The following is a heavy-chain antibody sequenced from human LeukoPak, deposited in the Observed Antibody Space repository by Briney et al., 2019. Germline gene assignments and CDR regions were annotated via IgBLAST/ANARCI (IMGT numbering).Heavy chain of an antibody. V-gene: IGHV4-39*01. CDR2: IYYSGST. D-gene: IGHD3-10*01. Sequence: WVRQPPGKGLEWIGSIYYSGSTYYNPSLKSRVTISVDTSKNQFSLKLSSVTAADTAVYYCARGLLLWFGESSPHNWFDPWGQGTLVTVSS. J-gene: IGHJ5*02. CDR3: ARGLLLWFGESSPHNWFDP.